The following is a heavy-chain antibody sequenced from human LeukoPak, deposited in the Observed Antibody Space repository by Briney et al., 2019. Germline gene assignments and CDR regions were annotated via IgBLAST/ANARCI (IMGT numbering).Heavy chain of an antibody. D-gene: IGHD1-1*01. CDR2: ISGSGGST. V-gene: IGHV3-23*01. CDR1: GFTFSSYA. Sequence: GGSLRLSCAASGFTFSSYAMSWVRQAPGKGLEWVSAISGSGGSTYYADSVKGRFTISRDNSKNTLYLQMNGLRAEESAVYYCARYNWNVANFDYWGQGTLVTVSS. J-gene: IGHJ4*02. CDR3: ARYNWNVANFDY.